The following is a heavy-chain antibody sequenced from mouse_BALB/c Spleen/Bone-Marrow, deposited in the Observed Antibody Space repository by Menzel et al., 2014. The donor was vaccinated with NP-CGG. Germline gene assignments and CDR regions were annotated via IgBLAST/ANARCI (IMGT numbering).Heavy chain of an antibody. CDR1: GFNIKDYY. CDR3: NAHITTVSY. D-gene: IGHD1-1*01. CDR2: IDPENGDT. V-gene: IGHV14-4*02. J-gene: IGHJ2*01. Sequence: VTLKECGAELVRSGASVKLSCTASGFNIKDYYMHWVKQRPEQGLEWIGWIDPENGDTEYVPKFQGKATMTADTSSNTAYLQLSSLTSEDTAVYYCNAHITTVSYWGQGTTLTVSS.